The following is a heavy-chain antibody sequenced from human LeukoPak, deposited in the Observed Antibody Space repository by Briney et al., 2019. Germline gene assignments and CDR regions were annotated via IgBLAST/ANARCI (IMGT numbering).Heavy chain of an antibody. CDR1: GFTFSDYN. CDR2: ITNSGSTI. CDR3: ARSIGLTGGGVDV. D-gene: IGHD3-9*01. Sequence: PGGSLRLSCAASGFTFSDYNMNWVRQAPGKRLEWVSYITNSGSTIHYADSVRGRFTISRDNAKNSLYLQMNSLRAEDTAVYYCARSIGLTGGGVDVWGQGTTVTVSS. J-gene: IGHJ6*02. V-gene: IGHV3-11*01.